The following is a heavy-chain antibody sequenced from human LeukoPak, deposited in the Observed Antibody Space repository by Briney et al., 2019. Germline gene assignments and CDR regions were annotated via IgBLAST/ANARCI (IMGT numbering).Heavy chain of an antibody. V-gene: IGHV3-23*01. J-gene: IGHJ4*02. CDR2: ISGSGGST. CDR1: GFTFSSYA. CDR3: ARDAHYYGSGSPNDY. D-gene: IGHD3-10*01. Sequence: PGGSLRLSCAASGFTFSSYAMSWVRQAPGKGLEWVSAISGSGGSTYYADSVKGRFTISRDNAKNSLYLQMNSLRAEDTAVYYCARDAHYYGSGSPNDYWGQGTLVTVAS.